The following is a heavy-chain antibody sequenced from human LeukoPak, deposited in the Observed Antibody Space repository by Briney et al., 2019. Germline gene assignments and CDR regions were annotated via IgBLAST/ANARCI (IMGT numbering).Heavy chain of an antibody. CDR1: GFTFSSYE. CDR2: ISSSGSTI. J-gene: IGHJ4*02. CDR3: ARDSDLFGALYYFDY. Sequence: GGSLRLSCAASGFTFSSYEMNWVRQAPGKGLEWVSYISSSGSTIYYADSVKGRFTISRDNSKNTLYLQMNSLRAEDTAVYYCARDSDLFGALYYFDYWGQGTLVTVSS. D-gene: IGHD3-3*01. V-gene: IGHV3-48*03.